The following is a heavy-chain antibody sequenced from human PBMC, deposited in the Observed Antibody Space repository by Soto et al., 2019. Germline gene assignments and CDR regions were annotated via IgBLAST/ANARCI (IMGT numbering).Heavy chain of an antibody. CDR3: ARDYYGSGTPLDAFGI. CDR2: INPSGGST. Sequence: QVQLVQSGAEVKKPGASVKVSCKASGYTFTSYYMHWVRQAPGQGLEWMGIINPSGGSTSYAQKFQGRVTMTRDTSTSTVDMELSSLRSEDTAVYYCARDYYGSGTPLDAFGIWGQGTMVTVSS. CDR1: GYTFTSYY. J-gene: IGHJ3*02. D-gene: IGHD3-10*01. V-gene: IGHV1-46*01.